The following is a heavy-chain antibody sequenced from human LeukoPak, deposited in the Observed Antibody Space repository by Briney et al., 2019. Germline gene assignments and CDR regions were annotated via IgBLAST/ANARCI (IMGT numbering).Heavy chain of an antibody. V-gene: IGHV4-34*01. CDR3: AGHHPRNTVDF. J-gene: IGHJ4*02. D-gene: IGHD2-8*02. CDR1: GGSISSYY. CDR2: INHSGST. Sequence: SETLSLTCTVSGGSISSYYWSWIRQPPGKGLEWIGEINHSGSTNYNPSLKSRVTISVDTSKNQFSLKLSSVTAADTAVYYCAGHHPRNTVDFWGQGTLVTVSS.